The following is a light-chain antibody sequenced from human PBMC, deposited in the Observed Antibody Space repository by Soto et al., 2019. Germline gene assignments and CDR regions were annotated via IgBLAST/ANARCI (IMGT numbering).Light chain of an antibody. CDR1: SSDVGGYNY. CDR2: EVS. CDR3: SPYSSGSTLYV. V-gene: IGLV2-14*01. J-gene: IGLJ1*01. Sequence: QSVLTQPASVSGSPGQSITISCTGTSSDVGGYNYVSWYQQHPGKAPKLMIYEVSNRPSGVSNRFSGSKSGNTASLTISGLQPEDEADYHCSPYSSGSTLYVFGSGTKVTVL.